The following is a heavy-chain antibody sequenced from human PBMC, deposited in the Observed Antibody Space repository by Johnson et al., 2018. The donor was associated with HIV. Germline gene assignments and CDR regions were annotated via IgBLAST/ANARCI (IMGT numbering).Heavy chain of an antibody. CDR1: GFTFSNYA. Sequence: QVQLVESGGGVVQPGRSLRLSCSASGFTFSNYAMHWVRQAPGKGLEWVANIYNADSVKGRFTISRDNAKKSLNLQMTSLRAEDTAMYYCAKRRVAGDDAFDVWGQGTMVIVSS. J-gene: IGHJ3*01. V-gene: IGHV3-30-3*01. CDR3: AKRRVAGDDAFDV. CDR2: NI. D-gene: IGHD6-19*01.